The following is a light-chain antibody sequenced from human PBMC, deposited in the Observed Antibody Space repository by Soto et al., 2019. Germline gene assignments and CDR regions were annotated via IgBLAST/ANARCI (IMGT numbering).Light chain of an antibody. CDR2: GVS. J-gene: IGLJ1*01. Sequence: SVLSQPSSLSVSPGQSITISFTGTSSDVGAYKYVSCYQQHPGKVPKLIIYGVSNRPSGVSNRFSGSKSGNTAFLTISGLQPEDEADYYCSSFTGTTTLDVFGTGTKVTVL. CDR3: SSFTGTTTLDV. V-gene: IGLV2-14*03. CDR1: SSDVGAYKY.